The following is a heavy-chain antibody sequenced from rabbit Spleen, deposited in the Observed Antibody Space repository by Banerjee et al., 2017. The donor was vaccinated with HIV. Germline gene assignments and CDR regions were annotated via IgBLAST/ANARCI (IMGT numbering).Heavy chain of an antibody. CDR1: GFDFSNYG. CDR2: IEPIFGNT. J-gene: IGHJ4*01. CDR3: ARTYSTYDGYGYANHL. D-gene: IGHD6-1*01. Sequence: QEQLVESGGGLVQPGGSLKLTCTASGFDFSNYGVSWVRQAPGKGLKWIGYIEPIFGNTYYANWVNGRFTISSHNAQNTLYLQLSSLTAVDTATYFCARTYSTYDGYGYANHLWGPGHPRHRL. V-gene: IGHV1S47*01.